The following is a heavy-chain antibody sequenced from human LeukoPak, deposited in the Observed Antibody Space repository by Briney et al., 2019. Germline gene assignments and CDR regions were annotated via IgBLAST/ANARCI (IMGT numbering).Heavy chain of an antibody. D-gene: IGHD2-2*01. J-gene: IGHJ5*02. V-gene: IGHV1-2*02. CDR2: INPNSGGT. Sequence: ASVKVSCKASGYTFTGYYMHWVRQAPGQGLEWMGWINPNSGGTNYAQKFQGRVTMTRDTSISTAYMELSRLRSDDTAVYYCARSSRFSCSSTSCYYGWFDPWGQGTLVTVSS. CDR3: ARSSRFSCSSTSCYYGWFDP. CDR1: GYTFTGYY.